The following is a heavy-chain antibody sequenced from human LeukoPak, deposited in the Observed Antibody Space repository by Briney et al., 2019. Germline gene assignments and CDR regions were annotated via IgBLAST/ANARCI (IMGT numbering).Heavy chain of an antibody. V-gene: IGHV3-30*02. CDR1: GFTFSSYE. D-gene: IGHD2-21*02. CDR3: AKDSAVVTAILDY. J-gene: IGHJ4*02. Sequence: GGSLRLSCAASGFTFSSYEMNWVRQAPGKGLEWVAFIRYDGSNKYYADSVKGRFTISRDNSKNTLYLQMNSLRAEDTAVYYCAKDSAVVTAILDYWGQGTLVTVSS. CDR2: IRYDGSNK.